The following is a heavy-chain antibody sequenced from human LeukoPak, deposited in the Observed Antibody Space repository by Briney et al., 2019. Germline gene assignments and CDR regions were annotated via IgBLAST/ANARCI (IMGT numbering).Heavy chain of an antibody. CDR3: TKEGLAFGSRSSFSGWFDP. J-gene: IGHJ5*02. D-gene: IGHD3-10*01. Sequence: TGGSLRLSCVASGFTFSRHGMNWVRQAPGKGLEWVAVISYAGTVTYYADSVKGRFTISRDNSNNVLYLQMNSLRSDDAAVYYCTKEGLAFGSRSSFSGWFDPWGQGTLVTVSS. CDR1: GFTFSRHG. CDR2: ISYAGTVT. V-gene: IGHV3-30*18.